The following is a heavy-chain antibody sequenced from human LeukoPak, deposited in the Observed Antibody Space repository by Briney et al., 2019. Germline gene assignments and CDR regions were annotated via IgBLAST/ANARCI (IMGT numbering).Heavy chain of an antibody. Sequence: GGSLRLSCAASGFTFSSFKMDWVRQAPGKGLEWISYMSSRDNTRYYADSVKGRFTISRDNAKNSLYMQMNSLRAEDTAVYYCAELGITMIGGVWGKGTTVTISS. CDR1: GFTFSSFK. CDR3: AELGITMIGGV. J-gene: IGHJ6*04. V-gene: IGHV3-48*03. D-gene: IGHD3-10*02. CDR2: MSSRDNTR.